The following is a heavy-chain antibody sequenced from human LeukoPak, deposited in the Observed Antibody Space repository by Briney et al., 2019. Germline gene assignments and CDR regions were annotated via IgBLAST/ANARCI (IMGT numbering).Heavy chain of an antibody. J-gene: IGHJ4*02. CDR1: GFIFTNYF. CDR3: ATDRGWRTSGYYLYYFEH. V-gene: IGHV3-7*01. Sequence: GGSLRLSCAASGFIFTNYFMSWVRQAPGKGLEWVASIKHDGSEKYYVDSVRGRFTISRDNTMNSLYLQMSSLRAEDTAVYYCATDRGWRTSGYYLYYFEHWGQGTLVTFSS. D-gene: IGHD3-3*01. CDR2: IKHDGSEK.